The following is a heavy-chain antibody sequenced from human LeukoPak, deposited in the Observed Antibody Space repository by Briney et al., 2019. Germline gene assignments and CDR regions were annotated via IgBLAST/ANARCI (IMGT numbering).Heavy chain of an antibody. D-gene: IGHD3-10*01. V-gene: IGHV4-59*01. CDR3: ARVEEGYGSGRRENYYYYYMDV. J-gene: IGHJ6*03. CDR1: GGSISSYY. Sequence: ETLSLTCTVSGGSISSYYWSWIRQPPGKGLEWIGYIHYSGSTNYNPSLKSRVTISVDTSKNQFSLKLSSVTAADTAVYYCARVEEGYGSGRRENYYYYYMDVWGKGTTVTISS. CDR2: IHYSGST.